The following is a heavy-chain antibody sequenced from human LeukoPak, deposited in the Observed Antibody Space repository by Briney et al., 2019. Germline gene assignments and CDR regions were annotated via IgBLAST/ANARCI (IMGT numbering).Heavy chain of an antibody. D-gene: IGHD3-3*01. J-gene: IGHJ4*02. Sequence: PSETLSLTCAVYGGSFSGYYWSWIRQPPGKGLEWIGEINHSGSTNYNPSLKSRVTISVDTSKNQFSLKLSSVTAADTAAYCCARGLGVAFDYWGQGTLVTVSS. CDR1: GGSFSGYY. V-gene: IGHV4-34*01. CDR2: INHSGST. CDR3: ARGLGVAFDY.